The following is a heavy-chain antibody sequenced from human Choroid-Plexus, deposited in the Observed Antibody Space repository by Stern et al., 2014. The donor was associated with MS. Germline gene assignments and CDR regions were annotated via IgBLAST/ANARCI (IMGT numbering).Heavy chain of an antibody. CDR2: VSYDGSNK. Sequence: VQLVESGGGVVKPGRPLRLSCVASGFTFGRYAMHWVRQAPGKGLEWVAGVSYDGSNKYYADSVKGRFTISRDNSQNTLYMQMSSLRPEDTAVYYCAKDRQYLTYFFDHWGQGSLVTVSS. V-gene: IGHV3-30*18. J-gene: IGHJ5*02. CDR1: GFTFGRYA. CDR3: AKDRQYLTYFFDH. D-gene: IGHD2/OR15-2a*01.